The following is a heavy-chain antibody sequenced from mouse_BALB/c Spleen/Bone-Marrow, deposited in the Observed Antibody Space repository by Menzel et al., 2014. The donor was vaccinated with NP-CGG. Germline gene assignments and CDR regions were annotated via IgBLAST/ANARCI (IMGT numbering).Heavy chain of an antibody. J-gene: IGHJ2*01. Sequence: VQVVESGAELVRPGSSVKISCKASGYTFSNFWMNWVKQRPGQGLAWIGQIHPGDGDTNNNGKFKGKATLTTDKSSSTAYMHLSSLSSEDSAVYFCARVYYGNLDYWGQGTTLTVSS. CDR2: IHPGDGDT. V-gene: IGHV1-80*01. CDR1: GYTFSNFW. CDR3: ARVYYGNLDY. D-gene: IGHD2-1*01.